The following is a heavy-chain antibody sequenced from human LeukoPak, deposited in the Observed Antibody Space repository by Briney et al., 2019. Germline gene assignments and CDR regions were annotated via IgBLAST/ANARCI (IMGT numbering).Heavy chain of an antibody. V-gene: IGHV1-69*04. J-gene: IGHJ6*02. Sequence: ASVKVSCKASGYTFTGYYMHWVRQAPGQGLEWMGRIIPILGIANYAQKFQGRVTITADKSTSTAYMELSSLRSEDTAVYYCARVSGQWLVPVYYYYYGMDVWGQGTTVTVSS. CDR1: GYTFTGYY. CDR2: IIPILGIA. D-gene: IGHD6-19*01. CDR3: ARVSGQWLVPVYYYYYGMDV.